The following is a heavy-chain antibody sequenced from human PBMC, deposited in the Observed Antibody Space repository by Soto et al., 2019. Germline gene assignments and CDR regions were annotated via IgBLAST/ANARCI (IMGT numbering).Heavy chain of an antibody. CDR3: ARSNSLLDWYFDL. CDR2: IYPGDSDT. CDR1: GYSFTSYW. Sequence: GESLKISCKGSGYSFTSYWIGWVRQMPGKGLEWMGIIYPGDSDTRYSPSFQGQVTISADKSISTAYLQWSSLKASDTAMYYCARSNSLLDWYFDLWGRGTLVTFSS. J-gene: IGHJ2*01. V-gene: IGHV5-51*01. D-gene: IGHD1-1*01.